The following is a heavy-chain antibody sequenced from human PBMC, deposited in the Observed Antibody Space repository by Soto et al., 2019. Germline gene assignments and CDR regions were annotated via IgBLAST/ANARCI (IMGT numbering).Heavy chain of an antibody. J-gene: IGHJ6*02. D-gene: IGHD1-26*01. CDR1: GGTFSSYA. CDR3: ASVGLLGAPVEGMDV. CDR2: IIPIFGTA. V-gene: IGHV1-69*06. Sequence: QVQLVQSGAEVKKPGSSVKVSCKASGGTFSSYAISWVRQAPGQGLEWMGGIIPIFGTANYAQKFQGRVTITADKSTSTAYMARSSLRSEDTAVYYCASVGLLGAPVEGMDVWGQGTTVTVSS.